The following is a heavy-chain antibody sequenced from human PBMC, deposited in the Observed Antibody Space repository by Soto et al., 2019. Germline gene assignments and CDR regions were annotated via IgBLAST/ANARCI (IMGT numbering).Heavy chain of an antibody. CDR3: AKDIWFGEPTEIVKDY. CDR1: GFTFDDYA. CDR2: ISWNSGSI. D-gene: IGHD3-10*01. Sequence: HPVGSLRLSCAASGFTFDDYAMHWVRQAPGKGLEWVSGISWNSGSIGYADSVKGRFTISRDNAKNSLYLQMNSLRAEDTALYYCAKDIWFGEPTEIVKDYWGQGTLVTVSS. V-gene: IGHV3-9*01. J-gene: IGHJ4*02.